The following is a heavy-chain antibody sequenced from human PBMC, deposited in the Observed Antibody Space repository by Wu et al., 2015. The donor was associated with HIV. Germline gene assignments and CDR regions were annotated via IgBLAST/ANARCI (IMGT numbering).Heavy chain of an antibody. J-gene: IGHJ5*02. CDR1: GGTFSSYG. CDR3: ASRYGDEAPFDP. D-gene: IGHD4-17*01. CDR2: IIPMFGTA. V-gene: IGHV1-69*05. Sequence: QVQLVQSGAEVKKPGSSVKVSCKASGGTFSSYGISWVRQAPGQGLEWMGGIIPMFGTAKYAQILQGRVTISTDESTSTVYMELSSLRSEDTAVYYCASRYGDEAPFDPWGQGTLVTVSS.